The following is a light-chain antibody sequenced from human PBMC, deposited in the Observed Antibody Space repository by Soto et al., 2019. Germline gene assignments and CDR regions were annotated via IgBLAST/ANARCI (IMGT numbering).Light chain of an antibody. CDR3: QQFSSYPLT. CDR2: GAS. V-gene: IGKV3-20*01. CDR1: QSVSSNF. Sequence: EIVLTQSPGTLSLSPGERATLSCRASQSVSSNFLAWYQQKHGQXPRLLIYGASNRATGIPDRFSGSGSGTDLTITISRLEPEDFEVYDCQQFSSYPLTFGGGTKVDIK. J-gene: IGKJ4*01.